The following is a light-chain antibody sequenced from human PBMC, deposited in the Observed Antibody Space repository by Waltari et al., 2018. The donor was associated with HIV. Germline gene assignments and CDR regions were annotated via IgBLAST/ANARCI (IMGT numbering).Light chain of an antibody. CDR1: SSDVGGYNY. J-gene: IGLJ2*01. V-gene: IGLV2-14*01. CDR2: EVS. CDR3: SSYTGISTLV. Sequence: QSALTQPASVSGSPGQSITISCTGTSSDVGGYNYVSWYQQHPGKAPKLMIYEVSNRPSGVSNRFSGSKSGNTASLTISGLQAEDEADYYCSSYTGISTLVFGGGTKLTVL.